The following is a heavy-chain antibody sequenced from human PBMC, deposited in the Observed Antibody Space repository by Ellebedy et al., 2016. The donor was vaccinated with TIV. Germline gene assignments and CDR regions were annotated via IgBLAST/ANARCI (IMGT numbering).Heavy chain of an antibody. V-gene: IGHV4-59*08. Sequence: SETLSLXCTVSGGSISSYYWSWIRQPPGKGLEWIGYIYYSGSTNYNPSLKSRVTISVDTSKNQFSLKLSSVTAADTAVYYCAKAPRLSIVAPGEDVWGKGTTVTVSS. CDR2: IYYSGST. J-gene: IGHJ6*04. CDR1: GGSISSYY. CDR3: AKAPRLSIVAPGEDV. D-gene: IGHD7-27*01.